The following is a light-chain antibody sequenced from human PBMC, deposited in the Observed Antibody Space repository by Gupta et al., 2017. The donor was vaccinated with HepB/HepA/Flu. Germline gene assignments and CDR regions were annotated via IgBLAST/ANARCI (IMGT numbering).Light chain of an antibody. CDR3: QQYGSSPPLT. CDR1: QRVSSSY. CDR2: GAS. J-gene: IGKJ4*01. Sequence: EIVLTQSPGTLSLSPGERATLSCRASQRVSSSYLAWYQQKPGQAPRLLIYGASSRATGIPDRFSGSGSGTDFTLTISRLEPEDFAVYYCQQYGSSPPLTFGGGTKVEI. V-gene: IGKV3-20*01.